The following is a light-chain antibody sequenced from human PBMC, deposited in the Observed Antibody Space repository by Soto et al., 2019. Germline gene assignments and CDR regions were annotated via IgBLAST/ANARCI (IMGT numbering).Light chain of an antibody. CDR2: DVS. J-gene: IGLJ1*01. Sequence: QSALTQPASVSGSPGQSITISCTGTSSDVGGYNYVSWYQQHPGKAPKLMIYDVSNRPSGVSSRFSGSKSGNTASLTISGLHAEDDADYYCSSYTSSSPAFGTGTKVTVL. CDR3: SSYTSSSPA. CDR1: SSDVGGYNY. V-gene: IGLV2-14*01.